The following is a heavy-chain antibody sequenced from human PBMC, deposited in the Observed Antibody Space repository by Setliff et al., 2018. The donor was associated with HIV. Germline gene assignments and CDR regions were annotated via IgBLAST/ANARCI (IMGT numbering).Heavy chain of an antibody. V-gene: IGHV4-59*01. D-gene: IGHD2-2*01. CDR3: VRGYCSSTTCCEDYYYMDV. CDR2: IFFTGNT. J-gene: IGHJ6*03. Sequence: SETLSLTCTVSGGSISGYYWSWIRQPPGKGLEYIGSIFFTGNTIYNPSLKARVTLSVDMSKNQVFLRLSSVTAADTAVYYCVRGYCSSTTCCEDYYYMDVWGKGSTVTVSS. CDR1: GGSISGYY.